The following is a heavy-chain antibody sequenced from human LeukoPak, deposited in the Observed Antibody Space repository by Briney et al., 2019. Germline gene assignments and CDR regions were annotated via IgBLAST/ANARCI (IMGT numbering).Heavy chain of an antibody. D-gene: IGHD2-2*01. Sequence: ASVKVSCKVSGATFNSYNINWVRQAPGQRPEWMGAIIPILVTANYAEDFQGRVTISADESTTTAYMELSSLTSEDTGIYYCATPYCSSSSCYHAFDMWGQGTTVTVSS. J-gene: IGHJ3*02. CDR1: GATFNSYN. CDR2: IIPILVTA. V-gene: IGHV1-69*13. CDR3: ATPYCSSSSCYHAFDM.